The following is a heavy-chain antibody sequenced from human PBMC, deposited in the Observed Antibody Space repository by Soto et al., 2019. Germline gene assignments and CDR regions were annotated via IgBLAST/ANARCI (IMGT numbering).Heavy chain of an antibody. J-gene: IGHJ6*03. CDR2: INHSGST. V-gene: IGHV4-34*01. Sequence: QVQLQQWGAGLLKPSETLSLTCAVYGGSFSGYYWSWIRQPPGKGLEWIGEINHSGSTNYNPSLKSRVTISVDTSKNQFSLKLSSVTAADTAVYYCARGGYDYIWGTAPGYYYYMDVWGKGTTVTVSS. CDR3: ARGGYDYIWGTAPGYYYYMDV. D-gene: IGHD3-16*01. CDR1: GGSFSGYY.